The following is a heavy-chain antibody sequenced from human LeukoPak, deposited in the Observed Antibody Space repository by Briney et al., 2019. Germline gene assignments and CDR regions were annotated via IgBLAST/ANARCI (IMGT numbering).Heavy chain of an antibody. J-gene: IGHJ4*02. CDR3: ARELLYYDFWSGLFDY. V-gene: IGHV3-21*01. CDR1: GFTFSSYS. D-gene: IGHD3-3*01. Sequence: GGSLRLSCAASGFTFSSYSMNWVRQAPGKGLEWVSSISSSSSYIYYADSVKGRFTISRDNAKNSLYLQMNSLRAEDTAVYYCARELLYYDFWSGLFDYWGQGTLVTVSS. CDR2: ISSSSSYI.